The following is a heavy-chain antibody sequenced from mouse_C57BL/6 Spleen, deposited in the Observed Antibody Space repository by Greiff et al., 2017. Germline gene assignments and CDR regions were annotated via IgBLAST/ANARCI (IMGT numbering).Heavy chain of an antibody. J-gene: IGHJ2*01. D-gene: IGHD1-1*01. CDR2: INPSSGYT. CDR1: GYTFTSYT. Sequence: QVQLQQSGAELARPGASVKMSCKASGYTFTSYTMNWVKQRPGQGLEWIGYINPSSGYTKYNQKFKDKATLTADKSSSTAYMQLSSLTSEDSAVYYCARGTVVASFDYWGQGTTVTVSS. CDR3: ARGTVVASFDY. V-gene: IGHV1-4*01.